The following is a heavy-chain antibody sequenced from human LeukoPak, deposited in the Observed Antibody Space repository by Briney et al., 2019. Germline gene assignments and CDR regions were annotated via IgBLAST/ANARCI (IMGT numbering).Heavy chain of an antibody. Sequence: GASVKVSCKASGYTFTAYYMHWVRQAPGQGLEWMGWMNPNSGNTGYAQKFQGRVTMTRNTSISTAYMELSSLRSEDTAVYYCAGGAARPYGDYWGQGTLVTVSS. CDR3: AGGAARPYGDY. D-gene: IGHD6-6*01. CDR2: MNPNSGNT. V-gene: IGHV1-8*02. J-gene: IGHJ4*02. CDR1: GYTFTAYY.